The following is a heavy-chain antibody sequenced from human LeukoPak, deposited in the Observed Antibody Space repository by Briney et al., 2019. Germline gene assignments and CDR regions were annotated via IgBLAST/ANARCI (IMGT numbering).Heavy chain of an antibody. CDR2: MNPNSGNT. V-gene: IGHV1-8*01. Sequence: APVTVSCKASGYTFTSYDINWVRQATGQGLEWMGWMNPNSGNTGYAQKFQGRVTMTRNTSISTAYMELSSLRSEDTAVYYCARGSSRYYDILTGYFSWGQGTLVTVSS. CDR3: ARGSSRYYDILTGYFS. CDR1: GYTFTSYD. J-gene: IGHJ4*02. D-gene: IGHD3-9*01.